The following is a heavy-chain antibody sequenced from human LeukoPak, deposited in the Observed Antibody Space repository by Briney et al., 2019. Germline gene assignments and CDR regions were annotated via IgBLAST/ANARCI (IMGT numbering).Heavy chain of an antibody. CDR1: GGSISSYY. D-gene: IGHD6-13*01. V-gene: IGHV4-59*01. CDR3: ARGVYIAAAQYAY. J-gene: IGHJ4*02. Sequence: SETLSLTCTVSGGSISSYYWSWIRQPPGKGLEWIGYIYYSGTTSYNPSLKSRVTISVDTSKNQFSLKLSSVTAADTAVYYCARGVYIAAAQYAYWGLGTLVTVSS. CDR2: IYYSGTT.